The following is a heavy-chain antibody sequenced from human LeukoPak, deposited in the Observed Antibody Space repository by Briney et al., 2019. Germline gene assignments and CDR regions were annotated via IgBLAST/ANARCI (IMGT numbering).Heavy chain of an antibody. CDR3: ARGSGWYSSVDY. V-gene: IGHV4-4*02. CDR2: IYHSGST. CDR1: GDSISSSNW. D-gene: IGHD6-19*01. Sequence: KPSQTLSLTCTVSGDSISSSNWWSWVRQPPGKGLEWIGEIYHSGSTNYNPSLKSRVTISVDKSKNQFSLKLSSVTAADTAVYYCARGSGWYSSVDYWGQGTLVTVSS. J-gene: IGHJ4*02.